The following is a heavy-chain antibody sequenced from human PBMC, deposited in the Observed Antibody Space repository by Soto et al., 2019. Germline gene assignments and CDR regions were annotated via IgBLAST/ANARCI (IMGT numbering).Heavy chain of an antibody. V-gene: IGHV2-5*01. CDR1: GFSVKTGGVG. Sequence: SGPPEAHLTRTRTLTRTYSGFSVKTGGVGVAWIRQRGGKALEWLALSYRNDDKRYSPSLRFRITINKYTNKIQVVLTMTNMDHVDTATYSCAHSDIFTVDYDCWGQGTLVTVSS. D-gene: IGHD3-9*01. J-gene: IGHJ4*02. CDR2: SYRNDDK. CDR3: AHSDIFTVDYDC.